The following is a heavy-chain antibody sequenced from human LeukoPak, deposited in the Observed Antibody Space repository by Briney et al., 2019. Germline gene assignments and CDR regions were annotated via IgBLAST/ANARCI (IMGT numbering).Heavy chain of an antibody. J-gene: IGHJ4*02. CDR2: INDSGDIT. CDR3: ARGGWPFDF. D-gene: IGHD3-10*01. Sequence: GGSLRLSCAASGFTFNIYAMSWVRQAPGKGLEWVSSINDSGDITYYADSVKGRFTIARDDSKNTVYLEMKSLTAEDTALYYCARGGWPFDFWGQGTLVTVSS. V-gene: IGHV3-23*01. CDR1: GFTFNIYA.